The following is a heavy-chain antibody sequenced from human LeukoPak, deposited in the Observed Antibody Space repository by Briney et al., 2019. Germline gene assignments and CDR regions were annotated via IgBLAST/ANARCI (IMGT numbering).Heavy chain of an antibody. CDR1: GFAFSSYA. Sequence: GGSLRLSCAASGFAFSSYAMNWVRQAPGKGLEWISVISGSGGETYYAGSVKGRFTISRDNSKNTVYVELNSLGGDDTAVYYCAKGPNEYSNYLFDYWGQGTLVTVSS. CDR3: AKGPNEYSNYLFDY. J-gene: IGHJ4*02. CDR2: ISGSGGET. V-gene: IGHV3-23*01. D-gene: IGHD4-11*01.